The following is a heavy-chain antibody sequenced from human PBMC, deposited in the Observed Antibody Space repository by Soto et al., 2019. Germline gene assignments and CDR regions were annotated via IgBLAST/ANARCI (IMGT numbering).Heavy chain of an antibody. Sequence: QVQLQESAPGLEKPSDTLSLTCAVSGYPVSSRNGWGWIREPPGKGLEWIGYMYYSGTTYHNPTLKSRVTKSVDTSKNQFYLTLTCVTAVDTAVYDWARGDNQVPIDYWGQGTLVNVSS. D-gene: IGHD1-1*01. CDR2: MYYSGTT. V-gene: IGHV4-28*03. CDR1: GYPVSSRNG. J-gene: IGHJ4*02. CDR3: ARGDNQVPIDY.